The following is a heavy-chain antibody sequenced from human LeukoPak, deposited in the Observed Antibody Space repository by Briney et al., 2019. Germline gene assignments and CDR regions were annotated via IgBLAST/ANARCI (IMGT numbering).Heavy chain of an antibody. CDR2: IYSGGST. Sequence: GVSLRLSCAASGFTVSNNYMSWVRQAPGKGLEWVSVIYSGGSTYYTDSVKGRFTISRDSSKHTLYLQMNSLRAEDTAVYYCATVIDNSGSLGSWGQGTLVTVSS. V-gene: IGHV3-53*01. D-gene: IGHD3-22*01. J-gene: IGHJ4*02. CDR1: GFTVSNNY. CDR3: ATVIDNSGSLGS.